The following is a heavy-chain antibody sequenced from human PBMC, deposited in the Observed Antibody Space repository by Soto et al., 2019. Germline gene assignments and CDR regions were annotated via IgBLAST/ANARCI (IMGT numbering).Heavy chain of an antibody. CDR2: IIPIFGTA. D-gene: IGHD3-10*01. Sequence: SVKVSCKASGGTFSSYAISCERQAPGQVLEWMGGIIPIFGTANYAQKFQGRVTITADESTSTAYMELSSLRSEDTAVYYCARDRGGPFDYWGQGTLVTVSS. J-gene: IGHJ4*02. CDR3: ARDRGGPFDY. CDR1: GGTFSSYA. V-gene: IGHV1-69*13.